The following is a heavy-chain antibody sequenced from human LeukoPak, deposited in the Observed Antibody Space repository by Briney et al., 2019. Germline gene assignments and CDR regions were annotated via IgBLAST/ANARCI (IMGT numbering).Heavy chain of an antibody. Sequence: SETLSLTCAVYGGSFSGYYWSWIRQPPGKGLEWIGEINHSGSTNYNASLKSRVTISVDTSKNQVSLKLSSVTAAETAVYYCARDGRHSSGFNYYYYYYMDVWGKGTTVTVSS. V-gene: IGHV4-34*01. CDR2: INHSGST. CDR3: ARDGRHSSGFNYYYYYYMDV. D-gene: IGHD3-22*01. CDR1: GGSFSGYY. J-gene: IGHJ6*03.